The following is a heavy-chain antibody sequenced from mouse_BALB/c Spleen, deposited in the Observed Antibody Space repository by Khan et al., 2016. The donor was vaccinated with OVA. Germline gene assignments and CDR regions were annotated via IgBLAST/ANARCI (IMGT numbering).Heavy chain of an antibody. V-gene: IGHV3-6*02. Sequence: EVQLQESGPGLVKPSQSLSLTCSVTGYSITSGYYWNWLRQFPGHRLEWMGYISHGGPFNYNPSLKNRISISRDTSKNQSFLRLNSVTTEDSATXYCARAGRWFDYWGQGTLVTVSA. D-gene: IGHD3-3*01. CDR1: GYSITSGYY. J-gene: IGHJ3*01. CDR3: ARAGRWFDY. CDR2: ISHGGPF.